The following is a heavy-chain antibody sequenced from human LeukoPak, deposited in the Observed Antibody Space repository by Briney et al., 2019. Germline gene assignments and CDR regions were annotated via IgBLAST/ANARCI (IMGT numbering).Heavy chain of an antibody. CDR3: ARDFWSGSPGALYYYYYMDV. D-gene: IGHD3-3*01. CDR1: GFTFTSYW. CDR2: IKQDGSEK. Sequence: GGSLRLSWAVSGFTFTSYWISWVRHAPGKGREWVANIKQDGSEKDYVDSVKGRFTISRDNAKNSLYLQMNSLRADDTAVYYCARDFWSGSPGALYYYYYMDVWGKGTTVTVSS. V-gene: IGHV3-7*01. J-gene: IGHJ6*03.